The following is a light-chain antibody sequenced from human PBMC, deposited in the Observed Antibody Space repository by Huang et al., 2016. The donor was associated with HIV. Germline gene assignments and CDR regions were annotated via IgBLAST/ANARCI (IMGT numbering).Light chain of an antibody. Sequence: DIQMTQSPSSLSASVGDRVTITCRASQGITNSLAWYQQKPGEAPKLLLYAASRLETGVPSMFSGSGSGTHFTLTISSLQPEDFATYYCQQYYSALGLTFGGGTKVDIK. J-gene: IGKJ4*01. CDR3: QQYYSALGLT. CDR2: AAS. CDR1: QGITNS. V-gene: IGKV1-NL1*01.